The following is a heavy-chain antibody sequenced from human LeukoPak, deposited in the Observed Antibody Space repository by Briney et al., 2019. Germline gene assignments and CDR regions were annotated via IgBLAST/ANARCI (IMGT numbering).Heavy chain of an antibody. V-gene: IGHV4-34*01. CDR1: GASISSYY. J-gene: IGHJ6*02. CDR3: ARNDYFGINNGMDV. D-gene: IGHD2/OR15-2a*01. Sequence: SETLSLTCTVSGASISSYYWSWIRQPPGKGQEWIGEINHSGYTNYYPSLKSRVTISVDTSKNQFSLRLSSVTAADTAVYYCARNDYFGINNGMDVWGQGTTVTVS. CDR2: INHSGYT.